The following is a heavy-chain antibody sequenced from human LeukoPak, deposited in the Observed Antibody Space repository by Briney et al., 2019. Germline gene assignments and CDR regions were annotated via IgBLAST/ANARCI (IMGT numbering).Heavy chain of an antibody. CDR1: GNSFSTNW. Sequence: GESLKISCRASGNSFSTNWIGWVRQMPGKGLEWMGVIYPGDSDTRYSPSFQGQVTMSADRSISTAYLQWSSLKASDSAMYYCGRGGYSGYEFDCWGQGTLVTVSS. J-gene: IGHJ4*02. CDR3: GRGGYSGYEFDC. V-gene: IGHV5-51*01. CDR2: IYPGDSDT. D-gene: IGHD5-12*01.